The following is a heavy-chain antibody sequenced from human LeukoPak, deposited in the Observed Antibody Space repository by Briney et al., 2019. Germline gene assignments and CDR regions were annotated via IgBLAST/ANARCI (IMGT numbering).Heavy chain of an antibody. V-gene: IGHV3-48*01. J-gene: IGHJ4*02. CDR2: ISGSSSRI. Sequence: GGSLRLSCVASGFTFSSYAMSWVRQAPGKGLEWVSYISGSSSRINYADSVKGRFTISRDNSKNTLYLQMNSLRAEDTAVYYCARESMVRGVYFDYWGQGTLVTVSS. CDR1: GFTFSSYA. D-gene: IGHD3-10*01. CDR3: ARESMVRGVYFDY.